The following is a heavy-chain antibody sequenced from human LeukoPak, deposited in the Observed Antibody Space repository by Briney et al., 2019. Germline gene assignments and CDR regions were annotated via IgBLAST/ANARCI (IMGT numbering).Heavy chain of an antibody. CDR1: GGSISSYY. J-gene: IGHJ4*02. D-gene: IGHD5-18*01. V-gene: IGHV4-4*07. CDR2: IYTSGST. CDR3: ARSPDTAMVTRFDY. Sequence: PSETLSLTCTVSGGSISSYYWGWIRQPAGKGLEWIGRIYTSGSTNYNPSLKSRVTMSVDTSENQFSLKLSSVTAADTAVYYCARSPDTAMVTRFDYWGQGTLVTVSS.